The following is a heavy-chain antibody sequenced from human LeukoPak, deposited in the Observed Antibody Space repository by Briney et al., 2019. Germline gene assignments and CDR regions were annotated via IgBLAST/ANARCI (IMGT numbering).Heavy chain of an antibody. CDR3: ARDRAVGLYYYYYMDV. CDR1: GFTFSSYW. CDR2: ISSSSSYI. J-gene: IGHJ6*03. D-gene: IGHD4-23*01. Sequence: GGSLRLSCAASGFTFSSYWMSRVRQAPGKGLEWVSSISSSSSYIYYADSVKGRFTISRDNAKNSLYLQMNSLRAEDTAVYYCARDRAVGLYYYYYMDVWGKGTTVTVS. V-gene: IGHV3-21*01.